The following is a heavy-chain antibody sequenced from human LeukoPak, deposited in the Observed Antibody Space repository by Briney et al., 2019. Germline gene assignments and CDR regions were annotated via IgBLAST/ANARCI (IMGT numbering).Heavy chain of an antibody. Sequence: GGSLRLSCAASGFTFSSYPMTWVRQAPGEGLEWVSTISGSGDTSFYADSVKGRFTISRDSSRNTLYLQMISLTAEDTTVYYCVKAPLRGYYFWSGLSSFDCWGQGTLVTVSS. CDR3: VKAPLRGYYFWSGLSSFDC. J-gene: IGHJ4*02. V-gene: IGHV3-23*01. CDR2: ISGSGDTS. D-gene: IGHD3-3*01. CDR1: GFTFSSYP.